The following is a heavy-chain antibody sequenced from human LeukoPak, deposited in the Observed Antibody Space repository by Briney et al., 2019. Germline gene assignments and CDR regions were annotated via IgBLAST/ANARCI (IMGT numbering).Heavy chain of an antibody. Sequence: GGSLRLSCAASGFTFSDYSMNWVRQAPGKGLEWVSYISSSGSTIFYAASEKGRFTISRDNAKNSLYLQMDSLRAEDTAVYYCASRVGALEYWGRGTLVTVSS. CDR3: ASRVGALEY. CDR1: GFTFSDYS. D-gene: IGHD1-26*01. CDR2: ISSSGSTI. V-gene: IGHV3-48*01. J-gene: IGHJ4*02.